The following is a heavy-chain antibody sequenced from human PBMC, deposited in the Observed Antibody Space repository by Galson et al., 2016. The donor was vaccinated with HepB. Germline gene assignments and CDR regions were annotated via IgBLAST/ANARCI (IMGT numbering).Heavy chain of an antibody. Sequence: TLSLTCVVSGGSISSAGYSWNWIRQPPGKGLEWIGSISHSGSTSYNPSLKSRLSISVDRSKNQFFLNLTSVTAADTAVYYCARGGISTTCFHCADVWGQGTTVTVSS. CDR2: ISHSGST. CDR1: GGSISSAGYS. J-gene: IGHJ6*02. D-gene: IGHD2-2*01. V-gene: IGHV4-30-2*01. CDR3: ARGGISTTCFHCADV.